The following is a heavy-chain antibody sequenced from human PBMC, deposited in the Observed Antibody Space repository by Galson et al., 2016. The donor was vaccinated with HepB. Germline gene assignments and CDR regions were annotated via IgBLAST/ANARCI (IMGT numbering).Heavy chain of an antibody. Sequence: SLRLSCAASGFTFSDYWMHWVRQAPGKGLVWVSRINSDGSSTSYADSVKGRFTISRDNAKNTVYLQMNSLGAEDTAVYYCARGIPQTYYFDYWGQGSLVTVSS. D-gene: IGHD3-16*01. CDR1: GFTFSDYW. J-gene: IGHJ4*02. CDR3: ARGIPQTYYFDY. CDR2: INSDGSST. V-gene: IGHV3-74*01.